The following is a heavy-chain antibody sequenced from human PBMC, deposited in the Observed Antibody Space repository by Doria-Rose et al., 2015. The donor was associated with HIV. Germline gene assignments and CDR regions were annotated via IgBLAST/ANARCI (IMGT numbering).Heavy chain of an antibody. J-gene: IGHJ4*02. V-gene: IGHV2-26*01. CDR1: GVSLSSPGMG. Sequence: QITLKESGPVLVKPTETLTLTCTVSGVSLSSPGMGVSRIRQPPGKALEWLANIFSDDDRSYKTSLKSRLTISRGTSKSQVVITMTDMDPVDTATYYCARIKSSRWYHKYYFDFWGQGTLVIVSA. CDR3: ARIKSSRWYHKYYFDF. D-gene: IGHD6-13*01. CDR2: IFSDDDR.